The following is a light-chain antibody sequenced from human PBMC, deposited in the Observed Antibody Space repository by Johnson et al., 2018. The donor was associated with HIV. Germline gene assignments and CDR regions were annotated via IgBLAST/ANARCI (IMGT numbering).Light chain of an antibody. V-gene: IGLV1-51*02. Sequence: QSVLTQPPSVSAAPGQKVTISCSGSSSNIESNSVSWYQHFPGTAPKVLIYENNKRPSGIPDRFSGSKSGTSATLGITGLQTGDEANYYCGTWDSSMSAVFGSGTKVTVL. J-gene: IGLJ1*01. CDR2: ENN. CDR3: GTWDSSMSAV. CDR1: SSNIESNS.